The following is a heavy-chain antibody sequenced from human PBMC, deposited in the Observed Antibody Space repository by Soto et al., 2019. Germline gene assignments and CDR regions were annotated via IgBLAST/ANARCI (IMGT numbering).Heavy chain of an antibody. J-gene: IGHJ4*02. Sequence: SETLSLTCAVYGGSFSGYYWSWIRQPPGKGLEWIGEINNSGSTNYNPSLKSRVTISVDTSKNQFSLKLSSVTAAASAVYYCARGLREAFDYWGQGTLVTVSS. CDR1: GGSFSGYY. CDR2: INNSGST. CDR3: ARGLREAFDY. V-gene: IGHV4-34*01. D-gene: IGHD1-26*01.